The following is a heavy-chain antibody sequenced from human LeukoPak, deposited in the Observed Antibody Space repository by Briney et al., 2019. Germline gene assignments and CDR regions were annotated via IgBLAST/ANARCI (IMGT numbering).Heavy chain of an antibody. Sequence: GGSLRLSCAASGFTVSSNYMSWVRQAPGKGLEWVSVIYSGGSTYYADSVKGRFTISRDNSKNTLYLQMNSLRAEDTAVYYCASGSGSYRTPYYYMGVWGTGTTVTVPS. J-gene: IGHJ6*03. CDR3: ASGSGSYRTPYYYMGV. D-gene: IGHD3-10*01. CDR2: IYSGGST. V-gene: IGHV3-53*01. CDR1: GFTVSSNY.